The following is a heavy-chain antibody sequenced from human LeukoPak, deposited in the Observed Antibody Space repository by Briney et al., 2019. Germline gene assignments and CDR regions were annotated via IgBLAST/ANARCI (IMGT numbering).Heavy chain of an antibody. Sequence: GASVKVSCKASGYTFAGYYMHWVRQAPGQGLEWMGRINPNSGGTNYAQKFQGRVTMTRDTSISTAYMELSRLRSEDTAVYYCARPIAVAGTRTGVDFDYWGQGTLVTVSS. J-gene: IGHJ4*02. D-gene: IGHD6-19*01. V-gene: IGHV1-2*06. CDR2: INPNSGGT. CDR1: GYTFAGYY. CDR3: ARPIAVAGTRTGVDFDY.